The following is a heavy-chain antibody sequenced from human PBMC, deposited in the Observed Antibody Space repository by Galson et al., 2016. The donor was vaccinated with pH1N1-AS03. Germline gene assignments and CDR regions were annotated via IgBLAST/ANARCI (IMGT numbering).Heavy chain of an antibody. V-gene: IGHV1-69*02. CDR1: GGTFNSYI. Sequence: SVKVSCKASGGTFNSYIFTWVRQAPGQGLEWMGRFIPVYDRTNYAEKFQGRVTITASYTELRSLTSQDTAVYYCATYYENSGYALGFWGQGTLVTVSS. CDR3: ATYYENSGYALGF. CDR2: FIPVYDRT. D-gene: IGHD5-12*01. J-gene: IGHJ4*02.